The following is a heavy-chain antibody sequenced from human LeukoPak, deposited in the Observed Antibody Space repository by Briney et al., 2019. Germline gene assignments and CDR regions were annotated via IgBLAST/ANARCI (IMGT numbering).Heavy chain of an antibody. V-gene: IGHV3-73*01. CDR3: AKEGSSSQYFDY. D-gene: IGHD6-6*01. J-gene: IGHJ4*02. Sequence: PGGSLKLSCAASGLTFSGADMHWVRQASGKGLEWVGRIRTKGNRYATAYAASVKGRFTISRDDSKNTAYLQMNSLRAEDTAVYYCAKEGSSSQYFDYWGQGTLVTVSS. CDR2: IRTKGNRYAT. CDR1: GLTFSGAD.